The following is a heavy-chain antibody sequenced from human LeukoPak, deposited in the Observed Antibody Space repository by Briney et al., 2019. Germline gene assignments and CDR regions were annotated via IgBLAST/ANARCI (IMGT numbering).Heavy chain of an antibody. V-gene: IGHV1-18*01. Sequence: ASVKVSCKASGYTFTSYGISWVRQAPGQGLEWMGWISAYNGNTNYAQKLQGRVTMTTDTSTSTAYMELSSLRSEDTAVYYCASIGYCSGGSCYYYYYGMDVWGQGTTVTVSS. CDR3: ASIGYCSGGSCYYYYYGMDV. CDR1: GYTFTSYG. CDR2: ISAYNGNT. D-gene: IGHD2-15*01. J-gene: IGHJ6*02.